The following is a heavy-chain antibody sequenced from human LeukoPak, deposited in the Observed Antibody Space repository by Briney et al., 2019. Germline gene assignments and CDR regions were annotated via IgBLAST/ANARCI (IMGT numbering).Heavy chain of an antibody. Sequence: PGGSLRLSCAASGFTFSSYSMNWVRQAPGKGLEWVSSISSSSSYIYYADSVKGRFTISRDNAKNSLYLQMNSLRAEDTAVYYCARDPTYYYDSGGYPLGYYFDYWGQGTLVTVSS. V-gene: IGHV3-21*01. J-gene: IGHJ4*02. CDR1: GFTFSSYS. CDR2: ISSSSSYI. CDR3: ARDPTYYYDSGGYPLGYYFDY. D-gene: IGHD3-22*01.